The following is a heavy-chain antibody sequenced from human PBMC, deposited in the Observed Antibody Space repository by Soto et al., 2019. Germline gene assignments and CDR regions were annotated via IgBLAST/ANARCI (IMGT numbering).Heavy chain of an antibody. CDR2: ISSNGVGT. CDR1: GFTLRGYA. D-gene: IGHD6-6*01. CDR3: ARRARPDFYSMDV. J-gene: IGHJ6*03. V-gene: IGHV3-64*01. Sequence: EVQLAESGGGLAQPGGSLRLSCAASGFTLRGYAMDWVRQAPGKGLEYVSGISSNGVGTYYANSVQGRFTISRDNSKNTVYLQMGSLSPEDMAVYYCARRARPDFYSMDVWGKGTTVTVSS.